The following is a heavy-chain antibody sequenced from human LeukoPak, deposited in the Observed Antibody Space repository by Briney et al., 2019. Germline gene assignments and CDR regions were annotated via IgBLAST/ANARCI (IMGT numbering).Heavy chain of an antibody. D-gene: IGHD3-22*01. V-gene: IGHV3-7*01. CDR2: IKQDGSEK. CDR3: AREASYYDSSGYYFYYYYGMDV. J-gene: IGHJ6*02. Sequence: GGSLRLSCAASGFTFSSYWMSWVRQAPGKGLEWVANIKQDGSEKYHVDSVKGRFTISRDNAKNSLYLQMNSLRAEDTAVYFCAREASYYDSSGYYFYYYYGMDVWGQGTTVTVSS. CDR1: GFTFSSYW.